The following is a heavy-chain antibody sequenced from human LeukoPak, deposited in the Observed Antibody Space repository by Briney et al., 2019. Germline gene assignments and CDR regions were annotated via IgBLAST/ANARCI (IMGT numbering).Heavy chain of an antibody. CDR3: AKGGQWESRFDY. D-gene: IGHD1-26*01. J-gene: IGHJ4*02. V-gene: IGHV3-30*02. CDR2: LRYDGSNK. Sequence: GGSLRLSCAASGFTFSSYGMHWVRQAPGKGLEWVAFLRYDGSNKYYADSVKGRFTISRDNSKNTLYLQMDSLRAEDTAVYYCAKGGQWESRFDYWGQGTLVTVSS. CDR1: GFTFSSYG.